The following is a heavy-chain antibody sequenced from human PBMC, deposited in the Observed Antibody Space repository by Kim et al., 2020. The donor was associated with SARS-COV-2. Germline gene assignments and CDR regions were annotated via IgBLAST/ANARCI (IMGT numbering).Heavy chain of an antibody. J-gene: IGHJ6*02. D-gene: IGHD6-19*01. CDR2: IYSGGST. CDR1: GFTVSSNY. Sequence: GGSLRLSCAASGFTVSSNYMSWVRQAPGKGLEWVSVIYSGGSTYYADSVKGRFTISRDNSKNTLYLQMNSLRAEDTAVYYCARDLKEEQWLPIHYYYYGMDVWGQGTTVTVSS. V-gene: IGHV3-66*01. CDR3: ARDLKEEQWLPIHYYYYGMDV.